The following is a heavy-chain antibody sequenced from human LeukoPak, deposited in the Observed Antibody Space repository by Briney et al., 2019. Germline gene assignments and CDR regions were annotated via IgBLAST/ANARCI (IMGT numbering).Heavy chain of an antibody. V-gene: IGHV4-39*02. Sequence: SETLSLTCTVSGGSISSSSYYWGWIRQPPGKGLEWIGSIYYSGSTYYNPSLKSRGTISVDTSKNQFSLKLSSVTAADTAVYYCAREWGDILTGHKVDYWGQGTLVTVSS. CDR1: GGSISSSSYY. J-gene: IGHJ4*02. CDR3: AREWGDILTGHKVDY. CDR2: IYYSGST. D-gene: IGHD3-9*01.